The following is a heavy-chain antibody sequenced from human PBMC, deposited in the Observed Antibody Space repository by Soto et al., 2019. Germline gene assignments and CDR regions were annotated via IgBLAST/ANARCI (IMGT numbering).Heavy chain of an antibody. J-gene: IGHJ4*02. D-gene: IGHD4-17*01. CDR3: ARQDGDGLFYFDY. CDR1: GYTFSIYW. V-gene: IGHV5-51*01. Sequence: GESLKISCKGSGYTFSIYWIAWVRQMPGKGLEWMGVIYPVDSDTRYSPSFQGQVTISVDKSINTAYLQWSSLQASDSAIYYCARQDGDGLFYFDYWGQGTPVTVSS. CDR2: IYPVDSDT.